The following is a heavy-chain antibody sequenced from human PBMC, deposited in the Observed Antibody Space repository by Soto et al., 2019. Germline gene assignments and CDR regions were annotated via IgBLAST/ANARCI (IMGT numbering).Heavy chain of an antibody. D-gene: IGHD3-22*01. CDR2: IYYSGST. CDR1: GGSVSSGSYY. J-gene: IGHJ4*02. V-gene: IGHV4-61*01. CDR3: ASLTYYYDSSGYYYPYFDY. Sequence: QVQLQESGPGLVKPSETLSLTCTVSGGSVSSGSYYWSWIRQPPGKGLEWIGYIYYSGSTNYNPSLKRRATISVATSKNQFSLRLSSVTAADTAVYYCASLTYYYDSSGYYYPYFDYWGQGTLVTVSS.